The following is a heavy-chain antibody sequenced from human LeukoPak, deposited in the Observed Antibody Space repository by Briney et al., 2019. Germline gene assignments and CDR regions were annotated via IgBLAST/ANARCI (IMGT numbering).Heavy chain of an antibody. CDR3: ARIDSSGYGLNWFDP. V-gene: IGHV4-39*01. J-gene: IGHJ5*02. CDR2: IYYSGST. D-gene: IGHD3-22*01. Sequence: PSETLSLTCIVSGGSISSSSYYWGWIRQPPGKGLEWIGSIYYSGSTYYNPSLKSRVTISVDTSKNQSSLKLSSVTAADTAVYYCARIDSSGYGLNWFDPWGQGTLVTVSS. CDR1: GGSISSSSYY.